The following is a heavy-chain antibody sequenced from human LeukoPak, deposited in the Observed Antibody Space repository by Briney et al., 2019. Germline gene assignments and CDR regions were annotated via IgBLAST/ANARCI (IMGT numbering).Heavy chain of an antibody. Sequence: GGSLRLSCAASGFIFTDYSMNWVRQAPGKGLEWISNLRDGGKTALYADSVKGRFILSGDNSKNSLYLQINSLRDEDTAVYFCARDDAWAFDCWGQGTLVTVAP. CDR2: LRDGGKTA. CDR3: ARDDAWAFDC. V-gene: IGHV3-48*02. J-gene: IGHJ4*02. D-gene: IGHD7-27*01. CDR1: GFIFTDYS.